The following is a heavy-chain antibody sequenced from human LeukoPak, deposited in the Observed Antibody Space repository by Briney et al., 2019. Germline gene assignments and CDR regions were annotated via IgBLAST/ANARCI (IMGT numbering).Heavy chain of an antibody. V-gene: IGHV3-15*01. CDR3: TTVGSSRYYYYFDY. J-gene: IGHJ4*02. Sequence: PGGSLRLSCAASGFTFNHAGMSWVRQAPGKGREWVGRIKSKTDGATTEYAAPVKGRFTISRDDSKNTLYLQMNSLKTEDTAVYYCTTVGSSRYYYYFDYWGQGSLVTVSS. CDR1: GFTFNHAG. D-gene: IGHD3-22*01. CDR2: IKSKTDGATT.